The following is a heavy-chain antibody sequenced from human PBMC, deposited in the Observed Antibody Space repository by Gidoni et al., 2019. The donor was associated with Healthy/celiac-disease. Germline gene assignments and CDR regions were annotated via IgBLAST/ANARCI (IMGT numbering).Heavy chain of an antibody. CDR1: AFTFSSYA. D-gene: IGHD3-9*01. Sequence: QVQLVASGGGVVQPGRSLRLSCAASAFTFSSYAMHWVRQAPGKGLEWVAVISYDGSNKYYVDSVKGRFTISRDNSKNTLYLQMNSLRAEDTAVYYCAREAGGYYDILTGYSGDYGMDVWGQGTTVTVSS. J-gene: IGHJ6*02. V-gene: IGHV3-30-3*01. CDR2: ISYDGSNK. CDR3: AREAGGYYDILTGYSGDYGMDV.